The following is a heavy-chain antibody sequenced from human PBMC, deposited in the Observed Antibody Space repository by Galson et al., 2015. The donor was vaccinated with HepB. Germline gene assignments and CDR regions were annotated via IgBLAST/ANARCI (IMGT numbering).Heavy chain of an antibody. Sequence: SVKVSCKASGYTFTSYYMHWVRQAPGQGLEWMGIINPSGGSTSYAQKLQGRVTMTRDTSTSTVYMELSSLRSEDTAVYYCAREEVPAAMTGNFYGMDVWGQGTTVTVSS. D-gene: IGHD2-2*01. J-gene: IGHJ6*02. V-gene: IGHV1-46*04. CDR3: AREEVPAAMTGNFYGMDV. CDR1: GYTFTSYY. CDR2: INPSGGST.